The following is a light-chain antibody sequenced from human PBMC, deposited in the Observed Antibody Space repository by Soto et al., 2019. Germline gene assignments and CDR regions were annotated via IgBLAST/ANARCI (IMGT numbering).Light chain of an antibody. CDR1: ENISNN. J-gene: IGKJ4*01. V-gene: IGKV3D-15*01. Sequence: EIVMTQSPATLSVSPGGRATLSCRASENISNNLAWYQQKPGQAPSLLIYDASTRATGTPARFSGSGSGTEFTLTISSLQSEDFAMYYCQQYGYLVTFGGGTKVEIK. CDR2: DAS. CDR3: QQYGYLVT.